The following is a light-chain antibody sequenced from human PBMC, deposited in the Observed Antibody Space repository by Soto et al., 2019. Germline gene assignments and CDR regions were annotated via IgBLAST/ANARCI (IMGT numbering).Light chain of an antibody. CDR1: QSISSY. J-gene: IGKJ4*01. Sequence: DLQMTPSPSSLSASVGDRVTITCRASQSISSYLNWYQQKPGKAPNLLIYAASTLHSGVPSRFSGSGSGTDFTLTISSLQPEDFATYYCQQSYSTPLTFGGGTKVEIK. V-gene: IGKV1-39*01. CDR3: QQSYSTPLT. CDR2: AAS.